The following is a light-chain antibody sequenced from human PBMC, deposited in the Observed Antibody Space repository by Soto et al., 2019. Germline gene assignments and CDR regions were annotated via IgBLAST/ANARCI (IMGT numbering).Light chain of an antibody. CDR3: QQYNNWPRT. CDR1: QSVSSN. J-gene: IGKJ1*01. CDR2: DAS. Sequence: EIVMTQSPATLSVSPGERATLSCRASQSVSSNLAWYQQRPGQAPRLLIYDASTRATGNPASFSGSGSGTEFTLTISSLQSEDFAVYYCQQYNNWPRTFGQGTKVEIK. V-gene: IGKV3-15*01.